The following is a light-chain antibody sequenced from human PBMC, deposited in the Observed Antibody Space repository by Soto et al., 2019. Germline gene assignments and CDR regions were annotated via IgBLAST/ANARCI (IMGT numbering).Light chain of an antibody. J-gene: IGKJ1*01. CDR2: AAS. CDR1: QSISNH. CDR3: QQSYSSPPT. Sequence: DIQMTQSPSSLSASVEDRVIITCRASQSISNHLNWYQQKPGKAPKLLIFAASSLQSGVPSRFSGSRSGQDFTLTISSLQPEDFATYYCQQSYSSPPTFGQGIKVEIX. V-gene: IGKV1-39*01.